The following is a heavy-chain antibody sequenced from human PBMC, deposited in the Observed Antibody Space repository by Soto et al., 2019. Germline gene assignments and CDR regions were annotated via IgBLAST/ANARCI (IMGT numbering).Heavy chain of an antibody. J-gene: IGHJ4*02. CDR2: ISTYNGNI. V-gene: IGHV1-18*01. Sequence: QVHLVQSGAEVKKPGASVKVSCKASGYSFTTDGISWVRQAPGQGLEWMGWISTYNGNIKYAQKFQGRVTMTTDTSMITAYMELRSLRSDVTAVYYCARGPNYVSTSEFVMFVDPSKYWGQGTLVTVSS. CDR3: ARGPNYVSTSEFVMFVDPSKY. D-gene: IGHD2-2*01. CDR1: GYSFTTDG.